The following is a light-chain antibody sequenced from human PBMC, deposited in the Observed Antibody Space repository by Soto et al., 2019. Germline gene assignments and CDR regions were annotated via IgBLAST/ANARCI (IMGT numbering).Light chain of an antibody. Sequence: SYELTQPPSVSVSPGQTATITCSGDNLGDKYACWYHQKPGQSPVLVIYQDNKRPSGIPERFSGSNSGNTATLTISGTQAMDEGDYYCQTWDTSTLLFGGGTKVTVL. CDR1: NLGDKY. V-gene: IGLV3-1*01. CDR2: QDN. J-gene: IGLJ2*01. CDR3: QTWDTSTLL.